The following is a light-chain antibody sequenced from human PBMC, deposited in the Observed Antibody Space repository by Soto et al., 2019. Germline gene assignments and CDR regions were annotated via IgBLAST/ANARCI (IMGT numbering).Light chain of an antibody. CDR3: QKCKIAPFT. Sequence: DIQMTQSPSSLSAFVGDTVTITCRASQDISNFLAGYQQKPGKVPKLLIYAASTLQSGVPSRVSGSGSGTDFTLTISSLLPEDVATYYCQKCKIAPFTFGGGTKGDMK. CDR2: AAS. CDR1: QDISNF. V-gene: IGKV1-27*01. J-gene: IGKJ4*01.